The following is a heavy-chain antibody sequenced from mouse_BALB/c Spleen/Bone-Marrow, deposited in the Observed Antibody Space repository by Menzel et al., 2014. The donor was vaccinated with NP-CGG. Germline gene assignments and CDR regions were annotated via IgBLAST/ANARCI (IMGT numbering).Heavy chain of an antibody. CDR2: ISSGSSTI. V-gene: IGHV5-17*02. CDR3: ARWGYCYAMDY. Sequence: EVQRVESGGGLVQPGGSRKLSCAASGFTFSSFGMHWVRQAPEKGLEWVAYISSGSSTIYYADTVKGRFTISRDNPKNTLFLQMTSLRSEDTAMYYCARWGYCYAMDYWGQGTSVTVSS. J-gene: IGHJ4*01. CDR1: GFTFSSFG.